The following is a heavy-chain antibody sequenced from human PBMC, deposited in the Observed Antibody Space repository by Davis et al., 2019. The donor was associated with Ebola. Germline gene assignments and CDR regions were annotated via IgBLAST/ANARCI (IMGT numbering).Heavy chain of an antibody. CDR3: ARRLELHQGVWDYYLDY. Sequence: GSLRLSCTVSGGSMSNYYWSWIRQSPGKGLEWIGYIYYSGNTNYNPSFKSRATISVDTSKNQFSLKLRSVTAADTAVYYCARRLELHQGVWDYYLDYWGQGILVTVSS. CDR1: GGSMSNYY. D-gene: IGHD1-7*01. J-gene: IGHJ4*02. CDR2: IYYSGNT. V-gene: IGHV4-59*08.